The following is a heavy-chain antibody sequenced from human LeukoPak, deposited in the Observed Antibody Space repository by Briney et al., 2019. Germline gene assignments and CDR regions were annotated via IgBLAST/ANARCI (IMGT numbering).Heavy chain of an antibody. CDR2: TFYSGST. Sequence: SETLSLTCTVSGGSISSSSYYWGWIRQPPGKGLEWIGTTFYSGSTYYSPSLKSRVTISVDTSKNQFSLKLSSVTAADTAVYYCARQSEYYDFWSGYYDAIWFDPWGQGTLVTVSS. CDR1: GGSISSSSYY. V-gene: IGHV4-39*01. J-gene: IGHJ5*02. D-gene: IGHD3-3*01. CDR3: ARQSEYYDFWSGYYDAIWFDP.